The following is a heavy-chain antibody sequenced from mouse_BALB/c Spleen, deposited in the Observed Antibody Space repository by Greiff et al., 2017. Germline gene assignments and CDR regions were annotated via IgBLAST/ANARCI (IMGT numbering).Heavy chain of an antibody. V-gene: IGHV3-8*02. D-gene: IGHD2-12*01. Sequence: DVKLQESGPSLVKPSQTLSLTCSVTGDSITSGYWNWIRKFPGNKLEYMGYISYSGSTYYNPSLKSRISITRDTSKNQYYLQLNSVTTEDTATYYCARGPVSGGYFDYWGQGTTLTVSS. CDR1: GDSITSGY. CDR3: ARGPVSGGYFDY. CDR2: ISYSGST. J-gene: IGHJ2*01.